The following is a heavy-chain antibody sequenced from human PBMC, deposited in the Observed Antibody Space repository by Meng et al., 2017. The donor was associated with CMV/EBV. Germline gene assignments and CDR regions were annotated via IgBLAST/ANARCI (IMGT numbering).Heavy chain of an antibody. D-gene: IGHD1-26*01. CDR2: ISGSGGST. J-gene: IGHJ4*02. CDR1: GFTFSSYA. CDR3: AKSGELQYYFDY. V-gene: IGHV3-23*01. Sequence: GSLRLSCAASGFTFSSYAMSWVRQAPGKGLEWVSAISGSGGSTYYADSVKGRFTISRDNSKNTLYLQMNSLRAEDTAVYYCAKSGELQYYFDYWGQGTLVTVSS.